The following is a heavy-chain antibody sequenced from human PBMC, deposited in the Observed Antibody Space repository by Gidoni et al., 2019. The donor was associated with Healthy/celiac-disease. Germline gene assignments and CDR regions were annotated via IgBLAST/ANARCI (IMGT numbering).Heavy chain of an antibody. CDR2: INHSGST. CDR3: ASAPRFGYGSGSYIY. D-gene: IGHD3-10*01. J-gene: IGHJ4*02. V-gene: IGHV4-34*01. Sequence: QVQLQQWGAGLLKPSETLSLTCAVSGGSFSGYYWSWLRQPPGKGLEWIGEINHSGSTNYNPSLKSRVTISVDTSKNQFSLKLSSVTAADTAVYYCASAPRFGYGSGSYIYWGQGTLVTVSS. CDR1: GGSFSGYY.